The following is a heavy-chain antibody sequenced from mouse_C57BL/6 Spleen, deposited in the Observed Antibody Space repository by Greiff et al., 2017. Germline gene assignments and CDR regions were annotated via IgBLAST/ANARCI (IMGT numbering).Heavy chain of an antibody. J-gene: IGHJ4*01. V-gene: IGHV2-2*01. CDR3: ARTDYNGSSYDYCGMDM. CDR2: IWSGGST. CDR1: GFSLTSYG. Sequence: QVQLQQSGPGLVQPSQSLSITCTVSGFSLTSYGVHWVRQSPGKGLEWLGVIWSGGSTDYNAAFISRLRIRKDNSKSQVFFKMNGLQGDDTAIYYCARTDYNGSSYDYCGMDMWGEGASGTVSA. D-gene: IGHD1-1*01.